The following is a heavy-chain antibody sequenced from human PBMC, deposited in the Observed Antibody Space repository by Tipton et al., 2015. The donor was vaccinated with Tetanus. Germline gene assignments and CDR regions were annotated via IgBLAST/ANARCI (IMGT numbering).Heavy chain of an antibody. D-gene: IGHD3-9*01. J-gene: IGHJ4*02. Sequence: TLSLTCTVSGVSISSYYWSWIRQSPGKGLEWIGYIFYAGSTNSNPSLKSRVTISVDKAKNQFSLKLTSVTAADTAVYYCARATEHDIMTGYDNRGPGTQVTVSS. CDR1: GVSISSYY. CDR2: IFYAGST. V-gene: IGHV4-59*01. CDR3: ARATEHDIMTGYDN.